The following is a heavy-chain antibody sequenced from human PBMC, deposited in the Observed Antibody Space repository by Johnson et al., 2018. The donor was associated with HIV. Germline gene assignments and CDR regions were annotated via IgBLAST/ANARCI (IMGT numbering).Heavy chain of an antibody. D-gene: IGHD1-1*01. J-gene: IGHJ3*01. CDR2: ISGSGGST. V-gene: IGHV3-23*04. CDR1: GFTFDDYA. Sequence: VQLVESGGGLVQPGGSLRLSCAASGFTFDDYAMHWVRQAPGKGLEWVSAISGSGGSTYYADSVKGRFTISRDNSKNTLYLQMNSLREDDTAMFYCARGGYNWNDERADAFDLWGQGTMVTVSS. CDR3: ARGGYNWNDERADAFDL.